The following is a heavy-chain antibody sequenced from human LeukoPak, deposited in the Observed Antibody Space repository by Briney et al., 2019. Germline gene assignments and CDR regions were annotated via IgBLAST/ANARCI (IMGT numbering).Heavy chain of an antibody. CDR3: AREEKLVEYFQH. CDR2: INSDGSST. J-gene: IGHJ1*01. CDR1: GFTFSSYW. V-gene: IGHV3-74*01. Sequence: LSGGSLRLSCAASGFTFSSYWMHWVRQAPGKGLVWVSRINSDGSSTSYADSVKGRFTISRDNAKNTLYLQMNSLRAEDTAVYYCAREEKLVEYFQHWGQGTLVTVSS.